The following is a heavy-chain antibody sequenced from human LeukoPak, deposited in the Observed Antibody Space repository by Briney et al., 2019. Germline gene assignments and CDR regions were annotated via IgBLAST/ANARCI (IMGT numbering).Heavy chain of an antibody. J-gene: IGHJ4*02. CDR1: GGSFSGYY. CDR3: ARGLGDADY. D-gene: IGHD5-24*01. V-gene: IGHV4-34*01. CDR2: INHSGST. Sequence: SETLSLTCAVYGGSFSGYYWSWIRQPPGKGLEWIGEINHSGSTNYNPSLKSRVTIPVDTSKNQFSLKLSSVTAADTAVYYCARGLGDADYWGQGTLVTVSP.